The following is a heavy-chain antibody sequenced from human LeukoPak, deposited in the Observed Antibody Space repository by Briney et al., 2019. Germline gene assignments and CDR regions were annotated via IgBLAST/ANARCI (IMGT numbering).Heavy chain of an antibody. J-gene: IGHJ4*02. Sequence: GGSLRLSCVASGFTFSSYTMNWVRQAPGKGLEWVSGISWNSGSIGYADSVKGRFTISRDNAKNSLYLQMNSLRAEDTALYYCARVKDKRYFDYWGQGTLVTVSS. CDR3: ARVKDKRYFDY. CDR2: ISWNSGSI. D-gene: IGHD2-15*01. V-gene: IGHV3-9*01. CDR1: GFTFSSYT.